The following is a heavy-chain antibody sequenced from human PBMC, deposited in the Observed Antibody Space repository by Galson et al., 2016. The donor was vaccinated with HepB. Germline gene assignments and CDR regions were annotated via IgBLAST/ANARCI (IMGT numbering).Heavy chain of an antibody. CDR3: AREVRYSPSGGMDV. V-gene: IGHV6-1*01. CDR1: GDSVSSSTAA. CDR2: TYYRSKWYN. Sequence: CAISGDSVSSSTAAWIWIRQSPSRGLEWLGRTYYRSKWYNDYAVSGKSRITINPDTSKNQFSLQLSSVTPEDTAVYYCAREVRYSPSGGMDVWGQGTTVTVSS. D-gene: IGHD3-9*01. J-gene: IGHJ6*02.